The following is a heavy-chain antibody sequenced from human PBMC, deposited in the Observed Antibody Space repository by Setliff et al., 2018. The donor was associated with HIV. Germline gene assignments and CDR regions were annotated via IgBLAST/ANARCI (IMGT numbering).Heavy chain of an antibody. CDR3: AKDHESSGWFRGYIDY. CDR2: IRYDGNNK. D-gene: IGHD6-19*01. CDR1: GFTFSSHG. V-gene: IGHV3-30*02. J-gene: IGHJ4*02. Sequence: GESLKISCATSGFTFSSHGIHWVRQAPGKGLEWVAFIRYDGNNKYYADSVKGRFTISRDNSKNTLDLQMNSLRAEDTAVYYCAKDHESSGWFRGYIDYWGPGTQVTVSS.